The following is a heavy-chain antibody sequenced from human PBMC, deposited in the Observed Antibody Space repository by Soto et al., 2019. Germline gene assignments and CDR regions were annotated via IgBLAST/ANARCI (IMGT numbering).Heavy chain of an antibody. J-gene: IGHJ4*02. D-gene: IGHD3-3*01. CDR3: AKGGRMVLRFLELDD. Sequence: PGGSLRLSCTASGFIFSTYGMHWVRQAPGKGLEWVAVISYDGSNRYYADSVMGRFTISRDNSKNTLYLQMNSLRVEDTAVYYCAKGGRMVLRFLELDDWGQGTRVTVSS. CDR2: ISYDGSNR. V-gene: IGHV3-30*18. CDR1: GFIFSTYG.